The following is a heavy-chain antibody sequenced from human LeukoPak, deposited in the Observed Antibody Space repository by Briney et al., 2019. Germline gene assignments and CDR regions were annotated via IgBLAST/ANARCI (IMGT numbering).Heavy chain of an antibody. CDR2: INPKCGGT. CDR1: GYTFTGHF. V-gene: IGHV1-2*06. D-gene: IGHD6-13*01. CDR3: ARGFHSSSWYYLDY. Sequence: GASVTVSCKASGYTFTGHFMLWVRPAPGQGLEWMVRINPKCGGTNDSQKLQGRVTMARDTSISTAYMELSRLRSDDTAVYFCARGFHSSSWYYLDYWGQGTLVTVSS. J-gene: IGHJ4*02.